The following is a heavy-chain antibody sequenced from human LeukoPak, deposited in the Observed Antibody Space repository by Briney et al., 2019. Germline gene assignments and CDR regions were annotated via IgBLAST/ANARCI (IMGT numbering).Heavy chain of an antibody. Sequence: GGSLRLSCAASGFTFSSYGMSWVRQAPGKGLEWVSAVSGSGGSTYYADSVKGRFTISRDNSKNTLYPQMNSLRPEDTALYYCAKDPSRGVDNFFYFHNWGQGTLVTVSS. CDR2: VSGSGGST. J-gene: IGHJ4*02. D-gene: IGHD3-10*01. V-gene: IGHV3-23*01. CDR1: GFTFSSYG. CDR3: AKDPSRGVDNFFYFHN.